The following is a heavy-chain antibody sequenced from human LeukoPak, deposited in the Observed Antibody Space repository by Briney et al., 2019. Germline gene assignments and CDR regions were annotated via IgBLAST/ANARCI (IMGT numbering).Heavy chain of an antibody. V-gene: IGHV4-59*08. Sequence: PSETLSLTCTVSGGSISSYYWSWIRQPPRKGLEWIGYIYYSGSTNYNPSLKSRVTISVDTSKNQFSLKLSSVTAADTAVYYCARHRGPVGATRDWGQGTLVTVSS. CDR2: IYYSGST. J-gene: IGHJ4*02. D-gene: IGHD1-26*01. CDR1: GGSISSYY. CDR3: ARHRGPVGATRD.